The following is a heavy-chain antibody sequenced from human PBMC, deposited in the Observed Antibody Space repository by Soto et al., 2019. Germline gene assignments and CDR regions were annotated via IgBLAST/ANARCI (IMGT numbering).Heavy chain of an antibody. CDR3: ARSEATGLDY. D-gene: IGHD1-26*01. Sequence: QVQLQESGPGLVKPSGTLSLTCTVSGGSMSSSNWWNWVRQSPGKGLEWIGEAHHSGRTNYNPSLKWRVTISVGKSKNHFSLKLSSVTAADTAVYYCARSEATGLDYWGQGTLVTVSS. J-gene: IGHJ4*02. CDR1: GGSMSSSNW. V-gene: IGHV4-4*02. CDR2: AHHSGRT.